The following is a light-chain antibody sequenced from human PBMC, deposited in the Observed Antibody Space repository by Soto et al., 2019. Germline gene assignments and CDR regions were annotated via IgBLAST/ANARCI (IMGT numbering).Light chain of an antibody. Sequence: EIVMTQSPATLSVSPGERATLSCRASQSVNSDLAWYQQKPGQAPRLLIHDASTRATGIPVRFSGSGSGTEFTLTISSLHSEYFAIYYCLQYNNWPLCFGGGSKVDI. V-gene: IGKV3-15*01. CDR3: LQYNNWPLC. J-gene: IGKJ4*01. CDR2: DAS. CDR1: QSVNSD.